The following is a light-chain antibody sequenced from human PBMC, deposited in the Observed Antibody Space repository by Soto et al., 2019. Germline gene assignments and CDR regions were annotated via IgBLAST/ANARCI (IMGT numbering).Light chain of an antibody. V-gene: IGLV2-11*01. CDR1: SSDVGNYDF. J-gene: IGLJ1*01. CDR2: EVS. CDR3: CSYTDTVYV. Sequence: QSALTQPPSVSGSPGQSVTISCTGTSSDVGNYDFVSWYQQHPGKAPKLVIYEVSKRSSGVPDRFSGSKSGNTASLTISGLQAEDEADYYCCSYTDTVYVFGIGTKVTVL.